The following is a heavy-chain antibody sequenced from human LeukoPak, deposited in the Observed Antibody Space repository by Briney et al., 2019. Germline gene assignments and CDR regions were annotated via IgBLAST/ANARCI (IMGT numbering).Heavy chain of an antibody. CDR2: IYTGGTT. V-gene: IGHV3-66*01. Sequence: PGGSLRLSCAASGFTFSSYWMHWVRQAPGKGLVWVSVIYTGGTTYYADSVKGRFTISRDNSKNTLYLQMNSLRAEDTAVYYCARWVDYYGMDVWGQGTTVTVSS. CDR3: ARWVDYYGMDV. CDR1: GFTFSSYW. J-gene: IGHJ6*02. D-gene: IGHD2-15*01.